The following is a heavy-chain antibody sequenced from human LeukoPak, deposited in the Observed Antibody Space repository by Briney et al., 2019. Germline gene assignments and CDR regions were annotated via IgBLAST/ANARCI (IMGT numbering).Heavy chain of an antibody. D-gene: IGHD6-13*01. J-gene: IGHJ6*03. V-gene: IGHV1-69*05. CDR3: ARSELNDMVSSWSRYYYYYMDV. CDR1: GGTFSSYA. CDR2: IIPIFGTA. Sequence: SVKVSCKASGGTFSSYAISWVRQAPGQGLEWMGGIIPIFGTANYAQEFQGRVTITTDESTSTAYMELSSLRSEDTAVYYCARSELNDMVSSWSRYYYYYMDVWGKGTTVTVSS.